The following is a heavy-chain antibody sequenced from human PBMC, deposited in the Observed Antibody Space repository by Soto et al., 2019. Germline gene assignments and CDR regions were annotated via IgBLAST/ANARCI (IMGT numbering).Heavy chain of an antibody. Sequence: PGGSLRLSCAASGLTFSNYAMSWVRQAPGKGLEWVSTISGTDSSIFYSDSVKGRFTISRDNSKNTVFVQMNGLRAEDTAIYYCATTRSEYSDFWSGFDYWGQGTLVTVSS. D-gene: IGHD3-3*01. CDR1: GLTFSNYA. J-gene: IGHJ4*02. CDR3: ATTRSEYSDFWSGFDY. CDR2: ISGTDSSI. V-gene: IGHV3-23*01.